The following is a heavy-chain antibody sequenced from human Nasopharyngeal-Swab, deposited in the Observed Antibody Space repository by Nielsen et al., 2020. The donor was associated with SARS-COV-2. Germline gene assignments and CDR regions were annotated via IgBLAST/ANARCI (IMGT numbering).Heavy chain of an antibody. CDR2: IWYDGSNN. Sequence: LKISCAASEFTFRTFGMNWVRQPPGKGLEWVAVIWYDGSNNYIADSVKGRFTMSRANSKTTLTRQMNSLRAEDTAIYYCARHAVGAANSGFDYWGQGTLVTVSS. V-gene: IGHV3-33*01. CDR3: ARHAVGAANSGFDY. D-gene: IGHD1-26*01. CDR1: EFTFRTFG. J-gene: IGHJ4*02.